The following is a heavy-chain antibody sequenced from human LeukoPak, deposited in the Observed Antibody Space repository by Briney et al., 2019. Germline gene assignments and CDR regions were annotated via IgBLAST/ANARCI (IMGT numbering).Heavy chain of an antibody. D-gene: IGHD6-13*01. CDR1: GYSFSIYW. Sequence: GESLKISCKGSGYSFSIYWIAWVRQMPGKGLEWMGIIYPGDSDTRYSSSFQGQVTISADKSISTAYLQWSSLKASDTAMYYCARLGAAAEPLDYWGQGTLVTVSS. CDR3: ARLGAAAEPLDY. CDR2: IYPGDSDT. J-gene: IGHJ4*02. V-gene: IGHV5-51*01.